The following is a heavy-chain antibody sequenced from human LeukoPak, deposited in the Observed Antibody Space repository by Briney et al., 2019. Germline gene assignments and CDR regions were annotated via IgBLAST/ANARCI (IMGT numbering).Heavy chain of an antibody. Sequence: GGSLRLSCVGSGFTFSNAWMSWVRQAPGKGLEWVANIKQDGSEKYYVDSVKGRFTISRDNAKNSLYLQMNSLRAEDTAVYYCARIVVVTSTDFDYWGQGTLVIVSS. D-gene: IGHD3-22*01. CDR1: GFTFSNAW. CDR3: ARIVVVTSTDFDY. J-gene: IGHJ4*02. CDR2: IKQDGSEK. V-gene: IGHV3-7*03.